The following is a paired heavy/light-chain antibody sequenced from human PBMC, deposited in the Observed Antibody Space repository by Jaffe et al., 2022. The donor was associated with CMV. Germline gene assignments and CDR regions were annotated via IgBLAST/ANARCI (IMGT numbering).Heavy chain of an antibody. CDR3: VRDHPADGFYLDS. CDR2: INQGGSAK. Sequence: EVQLVESGGGLVQPGGSLTLSCAVSGFTFSDFWMAWVRQAPGKGLEWVACINQGGSAKYYLDSVKGRFTISRDNAENSLFLQMNSLRGEDTAVYYCVRDHPADGFYLDSWGQGTLVAVSS. V-gene: IGHV3-7*03. J-gene: IGHJ4*02. CDR1: GFTFSDFW. D-gene: IGHD3-10*01.
Light chain of an antibody. Sequence: EIVMTQSPATLSLSPGERATLSCRASQSVTSKLAWYQQKPGQAPRLLIYGASTRATGIPDRFSGSGSGTEFTLTISSLHSEDFAVYYCQQYYNWPPPHTFGGGTKVEIK. CDR3: QQYYNWPPPHT. CDR2: GAS. CDR1: QSVTSK. V-gene: IGKV3-15*01. J-gene: IGKJ4*01.